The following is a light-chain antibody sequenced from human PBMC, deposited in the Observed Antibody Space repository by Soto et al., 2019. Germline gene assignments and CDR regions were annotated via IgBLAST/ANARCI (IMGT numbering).Light chain of an antibody. Sequence: QSALTQPPSVSGSPGQSVTISCTGTSSDIGGYDRVSWYQQPPGTAPKLIIYEVTNRPSGVPDRFSGSKSGNTASLTISGLQAEDEGDYHCSSFSNTNTVVFGGGTKLTVL. J-gene: IGLJ3*02. CDR1: SSDIGGYDR. CDR3: SSFSNTNTVV. V-gene: IGLV2-18*02. CDR2: EVT.